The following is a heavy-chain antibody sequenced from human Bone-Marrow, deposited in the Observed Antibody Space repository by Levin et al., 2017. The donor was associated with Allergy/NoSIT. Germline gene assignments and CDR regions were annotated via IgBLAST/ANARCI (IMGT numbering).Heavy chain of an antibody. CDR1: GFSVSNNA. CDR3: GKDIWECAFDV. Sequence: GESLKISCAASGFSVSNNAMTWVRQAPGKGLEWVAGLGSDGRAHYADSVQGRVTISRDASKNTLYLQMNSLRVADTALYYCGKDIWECAFDVWGQGTMVTVSS. D-gene: IGHD1-26*01. V-gene: IGHV3-23*01. J-gene: IGHJ3*01. CDR2: LGSDGRA.